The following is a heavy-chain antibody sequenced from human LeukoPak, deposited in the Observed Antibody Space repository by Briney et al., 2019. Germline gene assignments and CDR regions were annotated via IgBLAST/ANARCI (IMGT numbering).Heavy chain of an antibody. J-gene: IGHJ1*01. CDR3: ARGMRNFLH. CDR1: GYTFINYY. V-gene: IGHV1-46*01. Sequence: ASVEVSCKASGYTFINYYIHWGRRATGQGLEWMGIINPGGGSTNYAQMFQGRVTMTRDTSTTTVYMELNSLRSEDTAVYYWARGMRNFLHWGGGTLVTVSS. CDR2: INPGGGST.